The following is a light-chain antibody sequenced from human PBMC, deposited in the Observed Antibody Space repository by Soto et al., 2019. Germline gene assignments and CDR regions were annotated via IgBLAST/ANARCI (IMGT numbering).Light chain of an antibody. CDR2: DVS. CDR3: SSYGAWRVV. V-gene: IGLV2-11*01. Sequence: QSALTQPRSVSGSPGQSVTISCTGTSSDVGGYNHVSWYQHHPGKAPKLMIYDVSRRPSGVPDRFSGSKSGNTASLTISGLQAEDEADYYCSSYGAWRVVFGGGTKLTVL. J-gene: IGLJ2*01. CDR1: SSDVGGYNH.